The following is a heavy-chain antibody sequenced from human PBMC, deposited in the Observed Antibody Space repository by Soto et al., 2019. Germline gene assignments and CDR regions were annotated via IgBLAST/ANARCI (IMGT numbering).Heavy chain of an antibody. D-gene: IGHD2-2*01. CDR1: GFTFGSNA. V-gene: IGHV3-23*01. CDR3: AKVRDCSSTNCYGWFDY. CDR2: ISGSGGNT. J-gene: IGHJ4*02. Sequence: GGSLRLSCAASGFTFGSNAMSWVRQAPGKGLEWVSAISGSGGNTYYAASVKGRFTISRDYSKNTLYLQMNSLRAEDTAVYYCAKVRDCSSTNCYGWFDYGGQGTLGTVSS.